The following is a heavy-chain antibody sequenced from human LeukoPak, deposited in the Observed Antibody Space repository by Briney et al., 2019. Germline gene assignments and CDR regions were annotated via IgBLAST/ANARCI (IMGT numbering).Heavy chain of an antibody. J-gene: IGHJ6*02. CDR3: ATNYYGSGRDV. CDR2: ISSSSSTI. CDR1: GFTFSSYS. D-gene: IGHD3-10*01. V-gene: IGHV3-48*01. Sequence: GGSLSLSCAASGFTFSSYSMNWVRQAPGKGLEWVSYISSSSSTIYYADSVKGRFTISRDKAKNSLYLQMNSLRAEDTAVYYCATNYYGSGRDVWGQGTTVTVSS.